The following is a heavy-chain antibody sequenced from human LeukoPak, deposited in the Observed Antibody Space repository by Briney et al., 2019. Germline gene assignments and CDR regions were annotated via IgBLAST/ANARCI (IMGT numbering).Heavy chain of an antibody. CDR3: ARRGPPEGSYGNWIDP. CDR1: GFTFTTYG. V-gene: IGHV3-30*19. Sequence: GGSLRLSCVAYGFTFTTYGMHWVRQSPGRGLEWVAAIQNDGRNEYYAESVKGRFTISRDKSRNTLYLQMNSLRVDDTAVYYCARRGPPEGSYGNWIDPWGQGTLVTVSS. CDR2: IQNDGRNE. D-gene: IGHD3-10*01. J-gene: IGHJ5*02.